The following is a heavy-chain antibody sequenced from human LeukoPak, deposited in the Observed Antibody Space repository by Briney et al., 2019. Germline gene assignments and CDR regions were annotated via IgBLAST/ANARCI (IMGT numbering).Heavy chain of an antibody. D-gene: IGHD4-23*01. V-gene: IGHV4-59*08. CDR1: GVSISTYY. CDR3: ARHGYGANSRDDAFDI. CDR2: LEYSGST. Sequence: PSETLSLTCTVSGVSISTYYWRWLRQPPGKGLEWIGYLEYSGSTNYNPRLKSRVTISGDTSKNQFSLKVSSVTAADTAVYYCARHGYGANSRDDAFDIWGQGTLVTVSS. J-gene: IGHJ3*02.